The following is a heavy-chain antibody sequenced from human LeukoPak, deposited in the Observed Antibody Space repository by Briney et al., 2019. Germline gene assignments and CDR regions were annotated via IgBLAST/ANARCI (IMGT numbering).Heavy chain of an antibody. CDR1: GYTFTSYG. D-gene: IGHD3-10*01. CDR2: INPNSGGT. V-gene: IGHV1-2*02. Sequence: ASVKVSCKASGYTFTSYGISWVRQAPGQGLEWMGWINPNSGGTNYAQKFQGRVTMTRDTSISTAYMELSRLRSDDTAVYYCARGRSITMVRGVPLLLWGQGTLVTVSS. J-gene: IGHJ4*02. CDR3: ARGRSITMVRGVPLLL.